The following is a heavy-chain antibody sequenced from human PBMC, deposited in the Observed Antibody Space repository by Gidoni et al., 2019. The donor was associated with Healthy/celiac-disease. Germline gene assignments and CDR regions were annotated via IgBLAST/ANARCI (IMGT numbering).Heavy chain of an antibody. D-gene: IGHD6-13*01. V-gene: IGHV4-39*01. CDR3: ARRAYSTSWSYYFDY. Sequence: QLQLQESGPGLVKPSETLSLTCIVSGGSISSSSYYWGWIRQPPGKGLEWIGSIFYSGSTNYNPSRKRRVTISVDTSKNQFSLKLRHVTAADTAVYYCARRAYSTSWSYYFDYWGQGTLVTVSS. CDR2: IFYSGST. CDR1: GGSISSSSYY. J-gene: IGHJ4*02.